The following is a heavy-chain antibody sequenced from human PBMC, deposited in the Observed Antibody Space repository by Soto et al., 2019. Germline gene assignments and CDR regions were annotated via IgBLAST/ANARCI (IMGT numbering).Heavy chain of an antibody. V-gene: IGHV3-23*01. Sequence: GGSLRLSCAASGFTFSKFAMSWVRQAPGKGLAWVAAISGHGGSRNYADSVQGRFIISRDNANDTVSLQMNSLKVEDTAVYFCAKDRRIAVSHFDFWGQGTLVTVSS. CDR1: GFTFSKFA. CDR3: AKDRRIAVSHFDF. CDR2: ISGHGGSR. D-gene: IGHD6-19*01. J-gene: IGHJ4*02.